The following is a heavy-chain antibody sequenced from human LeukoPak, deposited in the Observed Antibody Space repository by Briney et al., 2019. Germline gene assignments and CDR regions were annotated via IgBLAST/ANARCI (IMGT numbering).Heavy chain of an antibody. V-gene: IGHV4-34*01. CDR3: ARWRYDSSGYSYYYYYMDV. CDR2: INHSGSI. Sequence: SETLSLTCAVYGGSFSGYYWSWIRQPPGKGLEWIGEINHSGSINYNPSLKSRVTISVDTSKNQFSLKMSSVAAADTAVYYCARWRYDSSGYSYYYYYMDVWGKRTTVTVSS. CDR1: GGSFSGYY. D-gene: IGHD3-22*01. J-gene: IGHJ6*03.